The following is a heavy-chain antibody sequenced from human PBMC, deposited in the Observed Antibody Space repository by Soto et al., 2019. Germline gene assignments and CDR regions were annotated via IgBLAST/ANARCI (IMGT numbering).Heavy chain of an antibody. D-gene: IGHD3-16*01. CDR1: GYTFTSYG. CDR2: ISAYNGNT. J-gene: IGHJ6*02. CDR3: ARGGGSQTRYGMDV. V-gene: IGHV1-18*04. Sequence: ASVKVSCKASGYTFTSYGISWVRQAPGQGLEWMGWISAYNGNTNYAQKLQGRVTMTRDTSISTAYMELSRLRSDDTAVYYCARGGGSQTRYGMDVWGQGTTVTVSS.